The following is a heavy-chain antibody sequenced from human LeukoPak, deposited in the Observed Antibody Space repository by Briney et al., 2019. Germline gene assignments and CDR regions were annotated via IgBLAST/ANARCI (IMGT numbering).Heavy chain of an antibody. D-gene: IGHD2-21*02. CDR1: GGTFSSYA. J-gene: IGHJ4*02. CDR3: AKSPVDPAPYPTDFDY. Sequence: SCKASGGTFSSYAMSWVRQAPGKGLEWVSAISGSGGSTYYADSVKGRFTISRDNSKNTLYLQMNSLRAEDTAVYYCAKSPVDPAPYPTDFDYWGQGTLVTVSS. V-gene: IGHV3-23*01. CDR2: ISGSGGST.